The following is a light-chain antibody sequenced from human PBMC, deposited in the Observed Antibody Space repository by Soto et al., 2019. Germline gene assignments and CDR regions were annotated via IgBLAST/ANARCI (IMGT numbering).Light chain of an antibody. CDR3: QQYDNGPPWT. Sequence: EIVMTQTPATLSVSPGERATLSCRASQSVSSNLAWYQQKPGQAPRLLIYGASTRATGIPARFSGGGSGTEFTLTISSLQSEDFAVYVCQQYDNGPPWTFGQGTKVEIK. J-gene: IGKJ1*01. V-gene: IGKV3-15*01. CDR1: QSVSSN. CDR2: GAS.